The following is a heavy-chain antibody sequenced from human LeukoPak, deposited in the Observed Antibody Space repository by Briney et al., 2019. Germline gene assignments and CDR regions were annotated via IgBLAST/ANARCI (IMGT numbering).Heavy chain of an antibody. Sequence: SETLSLTCAVDVGSFCGFYWSFVRQTPGKGLEWIGDINLTGNTNYNPSLTDYNPSLKSRVTISVDSSNNELSLKVTSLTAADTDVYYCARVRPDPLEYGYYMDVWGKGTTVTVSS. D-gene: IGHD3-3*01. J-gene: IGHJ6*03. V-gene: IGHV4-34*01. CDR2: INLTGNT. CDR1: VGSFCGFY. CDR3: ARVRPDPLEYGYYMDV.